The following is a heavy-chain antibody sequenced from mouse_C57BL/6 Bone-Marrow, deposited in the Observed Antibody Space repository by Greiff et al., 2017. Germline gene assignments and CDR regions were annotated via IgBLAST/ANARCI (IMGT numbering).Heavy chain of an antibody. Sequence: QVQLKESGAELVRPGTSVKMSCKASGYTFTNYWIGWAKQRPGHGLEWIGDIYPGGGYTNYNEKFKGKATLTADKSSSTAYMQLSSLPSEDSAIYYCARVLRRYYAMDYWGQGTSVTVSS. CDR1: GYTFTNYW. CDR3: ARVLRRYYAMDY. V-gene: IGHV1-63*01. D-gene: IGHD1-1*01. J-gene: IGHJ4*01. CDR2: IYPGGGYT.